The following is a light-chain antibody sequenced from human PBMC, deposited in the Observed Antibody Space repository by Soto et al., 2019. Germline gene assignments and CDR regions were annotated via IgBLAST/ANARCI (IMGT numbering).Light chain of an antibody. CDR2: SNN. J-gene: IGLJ1*01. CDR3: AAWDDSLNGYV. Sequence: QSVLTQPPSSSGTPGQRVTISCSGSISNIGSTTVNWYQQLPGTAPKLLIYSNNQRPSGVPYRFSGSKSGTSASLAIGGLQSEDEADYYCAAWDDSLNGYVFGTGTKVTVL. CDR1: ISNIGSTT. V-gene: IGLV1-44*01.